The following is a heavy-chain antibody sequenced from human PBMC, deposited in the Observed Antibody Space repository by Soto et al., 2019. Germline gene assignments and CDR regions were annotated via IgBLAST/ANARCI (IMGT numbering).Heavy chain of an antibody. J-gene: IGHJ4*02. CDR1: GFTFSSYS. D-gene: IGHD1-7*01. Sequence: PGGSLRLSCAASGFTFSSYSMNWVRQAPGKGLEWVSYISSSSTIYYADSVKGRFTISRDNAKNSLYLQMNSLRDEDTAVYYCARDKGLTGTTADFDYWGQGTLVTVSS. CDR2: ISSSSTI. CDR3: ARDKGLTGTTADFDY. V-gene: IGHV3-48*02.